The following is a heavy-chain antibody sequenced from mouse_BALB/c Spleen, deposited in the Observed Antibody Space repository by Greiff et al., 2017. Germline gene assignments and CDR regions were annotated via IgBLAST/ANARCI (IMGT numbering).Heavy chain of an antibody. V-gene: IGHV5-12-2*01. J-gene: IGHJ2*01. CDR1: GFTFSSYT. CDR2: ISNGGGST. CDR3: ARSTVVATWYYFDY. D-gene: IGHD1-1*01. Sequence: EVQLVESGGGLVQPGGSLKLSCAASGFTFSSYTMSWVRQTPEKRLEWVAYISNGGGSTYYPDTVKGRFTISRDNAKNTLYLQMSSLKSEDTAMYYCARSTVVATWYYFDYWGQGTTLTVSS.